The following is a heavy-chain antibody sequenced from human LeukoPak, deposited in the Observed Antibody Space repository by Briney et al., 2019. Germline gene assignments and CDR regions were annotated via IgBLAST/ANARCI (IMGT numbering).Heavy chain of an antibody. D-gene: IGHD3-3*01. J-gene: IGHJ5*02. CDR3: ARGLESRFFPHNWFDP. CDR2: IYPGDSDT. V-gene: IGHV5-51*01. Sequence: KAGESLKISCRGSGYSFSNYWLVWVRQTPEKGLEWMGMIYPGDSDTRYSPSFQGQVTISADKSISTAYLQWSSLKASDTAMYYCARGLESRFFPHNWFDPWGQGTLVTVSS. CDR1: GYSFSNYW.